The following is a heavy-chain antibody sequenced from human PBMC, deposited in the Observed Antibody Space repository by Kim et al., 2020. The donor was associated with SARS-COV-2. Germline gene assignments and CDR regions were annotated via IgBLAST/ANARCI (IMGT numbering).Heavy chain of an antibody. CDR3: ARDGGDGDIQLWLGSFDY. D-gene: IGHD5-18*01. V-gene: IGHV3-30*04. CDR2: ISYDGNNQ. J-gene: IGHJ4*01. CDR1: GFTFSTYA. Sequence: GGSLRLSCAASGFTFSTYAMHWVRQAPGKGLEWMAVISYDGNNQYYADSVKGRFTISRDNSKNTLFLQIDSLRAEDTAIYYCARDGGDGDIQLWLGSFDYWGQGALVTVSS.